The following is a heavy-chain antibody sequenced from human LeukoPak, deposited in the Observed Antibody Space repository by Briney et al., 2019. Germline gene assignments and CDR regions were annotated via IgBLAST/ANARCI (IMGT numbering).Heavy chain of an antibody. CDR3: ARDWYSSSWYFDY. CDR1: GYTFTGYY. D-gene: IGHD6-13*01. Sequence: ASVKVSCKASGYTFTGYYMHWVRQAPGQGLEWMGWINPNSGGTNYARKFQGRVTMTRDTSISTAYMELSRLRSDDTAVYYCARDWYSSSWYFDYWGQGTLVTVSS. CDR2: INPNSGGT. V-gene: IGHV1-2*02. J-gene: IGHJ4*02.